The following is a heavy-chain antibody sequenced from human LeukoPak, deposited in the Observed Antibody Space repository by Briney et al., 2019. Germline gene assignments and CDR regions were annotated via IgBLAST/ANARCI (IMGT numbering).Heavy chain of an antibody. CDR1: GGTFSNYG. Sequence: ASVKVSCKASGGTFSNYGLSWVRRAPGQGLEWMGRIIPILGITNYAQKFQDRVTITADKSTITAYMELSSLRSEDTAVYYCARDTNMVRGVPNFDSWGQGTLVTVSS. J-gene: IGHJ4*02. CDR2: IIPILGIT. CDR3: ARDTNMVRGVPNFDS. D-gene: IGHD3-10*01. V-gene: IGHV1-69*04.